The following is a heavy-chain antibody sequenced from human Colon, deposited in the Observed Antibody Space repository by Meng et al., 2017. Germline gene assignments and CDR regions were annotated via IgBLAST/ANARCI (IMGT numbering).Heavy chain of an antibody. CDR3: ARNGFYSLGY. Sequence: QVHLQELGPGLVKPSGTLATRGAVFGDSITYDNWWSWLRQPPGKGLEWIGEIHHGRGTNYNPALRSRVTFSLDKSRNQLSLTLTSVTAADTAVYYCARNGFYSLGYWGPGALVTVSS. D-gene: IGHD3-22*01. J-gene: IGHJ4*02. V-gene: IGHV4-4*02. CDR2: IHHGRGT. CDR1: GDSITYDNW.